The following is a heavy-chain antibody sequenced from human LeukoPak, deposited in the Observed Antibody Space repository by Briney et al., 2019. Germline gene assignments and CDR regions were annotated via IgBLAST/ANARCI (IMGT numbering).Heavy chain of an antibody. Sequence: GGSLRLSCAASGFTFSSYGMHRVRQAPGKGLEWVAVIWFDGSNKYHADSVKGRFTISRDNSKNTLYLQMNSLRAEDTAVYYCAKDFEDALDIWGQGTMVTVSS. CDR1: GFTFSSYG. V-gene: IGHV3-33*06. J-gene: IGHJ3*02. CDR2: IWFDGSNK. CDR3: AKDFEDALDI.